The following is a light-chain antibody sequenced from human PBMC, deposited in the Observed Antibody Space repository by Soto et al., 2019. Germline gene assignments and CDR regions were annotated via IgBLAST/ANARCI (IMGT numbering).Light chain of an antibody. V-gene: IGKV3-11*01. CDR2: DAS. CDR1: QNFSNY. Sequence: DIVLTQSPATLSLSPGQRATLSCRASQNFSNYVAWYQQKPGRAPRLLIYDASKRATGIPSRFSGSASGTDFTLTISSLEPEDFAIYYCQLRTNWPSLTFGEGTKVEI. J-gene: IGKJ4*02. CDR3: QLRTNWPSLT.